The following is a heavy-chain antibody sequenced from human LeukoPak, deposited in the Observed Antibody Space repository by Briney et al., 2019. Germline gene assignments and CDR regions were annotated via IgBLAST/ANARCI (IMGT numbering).Heavy chain of an antibody. Sequence: GGSLRLSCVASGFTFTTYGMHWVPQAPAKALAWVAVIWSDGINRFYADSVKGRFTFSRDNSKNTLSLQMDSLRVEDTAVYYCVKERGPFDAFDIWGHGTVVTVSS. V-gene: IGHV3-33*06. CDR2: IWSDGINR. J-gene: IGHJ3*02. CDR1: GFTFTTYG. CDR3: VKERGPFDAFDI.